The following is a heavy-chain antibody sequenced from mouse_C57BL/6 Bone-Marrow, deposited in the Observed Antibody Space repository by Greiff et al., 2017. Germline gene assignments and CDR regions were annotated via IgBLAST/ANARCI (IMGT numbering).Heavy chain of an antibody. V-gene: IGHV1-7*01. D-gene: IGHD1-1*01. Sequence: VQVVESGAELAKPGASVKLSCKASGYTFTSYWMHWVKQRPGQGLEWIGYINPSSGYTKYNQKFKDKATLTADKSSSTAYMQLSSLTYEDSAVYYCANYYGSSYRYWYFDVWGTGTTGTVSS. CDR2: INPSSGYT. CDR3: ANYYGSSYRYWYFDV. J-gene: IGHJ1*03. CDR1: GYTFTSYW.